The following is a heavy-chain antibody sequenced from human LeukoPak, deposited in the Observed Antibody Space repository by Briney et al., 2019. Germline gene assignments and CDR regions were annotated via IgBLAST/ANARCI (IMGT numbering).Heavy chain of an antibody. Sequence: SETLSLTCTVSGGSITSYYWSWIRQPAGKGLEWIGRIYSSGSTNYNPALESRVTLSIDTSKNQFSLKLSSMTAADMAAYYCVRDRHDSLDSWGEGALVTVPS. CDR2: IYSSGST. CDR3: VRDRHDSLDS. D-gene: IGHD3-22*01. V-gene: IGHV4-4*07. CDR1: GGSITSYY. J-gene: IGHJ4*02.